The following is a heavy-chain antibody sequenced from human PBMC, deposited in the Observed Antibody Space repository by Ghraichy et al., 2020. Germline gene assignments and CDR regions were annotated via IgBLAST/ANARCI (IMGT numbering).Heavy chain of an antibody. CDR1: DGPFGGYY. CDR2: IYPGGRA. Sequence: SETLSLTCSVSDGPFGGYYWSVIRQSPGQGLEWIGEIYPGGRATYNPSLESRATISVDTSGRHFSLTLRSVTADDTAMYYCARGRYCGGGGCYPRPSSFDSWGQGTLVTVSS. V-gene: IGHV4-34*01. J-gene: IGHJ4*02. CDR3: ARGRYCGGGGCYPRPSSFDS. D-gene: IGHD2-15*01.